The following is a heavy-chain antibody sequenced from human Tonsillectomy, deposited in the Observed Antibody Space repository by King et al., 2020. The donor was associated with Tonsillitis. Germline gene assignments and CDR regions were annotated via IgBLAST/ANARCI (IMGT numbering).Heavy chain of an antibody. Sequence: QLVQSGAEVKKPGSSVKVSCKASGGTFSSYAISWVRQVPGQGLEWMGGIIPIFGTGKYAQKFQGRVTITADESTSTAYMERSSLRSEDTAVYYCARAVNYYDSSGYSRGMDVWGQGTTVTVSS. CDR1: GGTFSSYA. CDR2: IIPIFGTG. J-gene: IGHJ6*02. CDR3: ARAVNYYDSSGYSRGMDV. D-gene: IGHD3-22*01. V-gene: IGHV1-69*01.